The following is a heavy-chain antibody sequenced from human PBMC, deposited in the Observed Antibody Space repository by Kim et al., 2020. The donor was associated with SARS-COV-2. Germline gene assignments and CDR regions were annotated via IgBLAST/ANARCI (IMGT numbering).Heavy chain of an antibody. J-gene: IGHJ6*02. V-gene: IGHV4-59*02. CDR2: IYYSGTT. CDR3: AKDRGVYYRSGSAVGGLYGLDV. Sequence: SETLSLTCTVSGASVGGYYWTWIRQPPGKGLEWIGYIYYSGTTNYNPSLKSRAVISIDPYKNQFSLKLGSVTAADTAVYYCAKDRGVYYRSGSAVGGLYGLDVWRQGTRVTVSS. CDR1: GASVGGYY. D-gene: IGHD3-10*01.